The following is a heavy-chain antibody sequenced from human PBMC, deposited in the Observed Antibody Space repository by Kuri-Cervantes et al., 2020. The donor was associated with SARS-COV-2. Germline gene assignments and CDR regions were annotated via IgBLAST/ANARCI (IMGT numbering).Heavy chain of an antibody. D-gene: IGHD3-22*01. CDR1: GGSISSGGYY. CDR2: IFHTGNT. CDR3: ASQDDTSGFYYAYDY. Sequence: SETLSLTCTVSGGSISSGGYYWGWIRQPPGKGLEWVGNIFHTGNTYYNPSLKSRVTISGDTSKNQVSLKLSSVTAADTAVYYCASQDDTSGFYYAYDYWGQGTLVTVSS. V-gene: IGHV4-39*07. J-gene: IGHJ4*02.